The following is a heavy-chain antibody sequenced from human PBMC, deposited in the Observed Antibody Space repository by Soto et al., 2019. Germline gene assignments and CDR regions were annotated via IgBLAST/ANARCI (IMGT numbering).Heavy chain of an antibody. CDR2: ISYDGSNK. V-gene: IGHV3-30*03. CDR3: AAGSDFDY. J-gene: IGHJ4*02. Sequence: QVQLVESGGGVVQPGRSLRLSCAASGFTFSSYGMHWVRQAPGKGLEWVAVISYDGSNKYYADSVKGRFTISRDNSKNTLYLQKNSLRAEDTAVYYCAAGSDFDYWGQGTLVTVSS. CDR1: GFTFSSYG.